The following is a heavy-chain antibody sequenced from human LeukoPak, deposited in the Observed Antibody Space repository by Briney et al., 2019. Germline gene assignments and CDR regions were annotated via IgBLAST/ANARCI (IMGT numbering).Heavy chain of an antibody. CDR3: ARDRMGVVGVSDY. CDR1: GYTFTSNG. D-gene: IGHD1-26*01. Sequence: GASVKASCKASGYTFTSNGISWVRQAPGQGLEWMGWISAYSGNTNYAQKFQGRVTMTTDTSTNTAYMELRSLRSDDTAVYYCARDRMGVVGVSDYWGQGTLVTVSS. V-gene: IGHV1-18*01. CDR2: ISAYSGNT. J-gene: IGHJ4*02.